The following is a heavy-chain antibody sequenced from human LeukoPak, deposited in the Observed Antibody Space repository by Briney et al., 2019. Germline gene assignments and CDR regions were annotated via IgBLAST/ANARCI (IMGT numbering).Heavy chain of an antibody. J-gene: IGHJ4*02. D-gene: IGHD6-19*01. CDR3: ARPGTWTLSSGWSYALDY. Sequence: ASVKVSCKASGYTFTSYGISWVRQAPGQGLEWMGWISAYNGNTNYAQKLQGRVTMTTDTSTSTAYMELRSLRSDDTAVYYCARPGTWTLSSGWSYALDYWGQGTLVTVSS. CDR1: GYTFTSYG. V-gene: IGHV1-18*01. CDR2: ISAYNGNT.